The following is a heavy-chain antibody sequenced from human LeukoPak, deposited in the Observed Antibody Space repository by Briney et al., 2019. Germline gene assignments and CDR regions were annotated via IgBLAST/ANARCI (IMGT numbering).Heavy chain of an antibody. Sequence: GGSLRLSCAASGFTFSSYSMNWVRQAPGKGLEWVSSISSSSSYIYYADSVKGRFTISRDNAKNSLYLQMNGLRAEDTAVYYCARYYGSGSPLDYWGQGTLVTVSS. CDR2: ISSSSSYI. D-gene: IGHD3-10*01. J-gene: IGHJ4*02. V-gene: IGHV3-21*01. CDR3: ARYYGSGSPLDY. CDR1: GFTFSSYS.